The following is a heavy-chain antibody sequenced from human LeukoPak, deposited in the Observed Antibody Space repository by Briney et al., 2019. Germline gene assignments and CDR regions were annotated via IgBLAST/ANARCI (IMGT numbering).Heavy chain of an antibody. CDR3: ARVAHFDRGMDV. J-gene: IGHJ6*02. V-gene: IGHV3-48*04. CDR1: GFTFSSYS. D-gene: IGHD3-9*01. CDR2: ISSGSSTI. Sequence: GGSLRLSCAASGFTFSSYSMNWVRQAPGKGLEWVSYISSGSSTIYYADSVKGRFTISRDNTKKTPYLEMNSLRAEDTAVYFCARVAHFDRGMDVWGQGTTVTVSS.